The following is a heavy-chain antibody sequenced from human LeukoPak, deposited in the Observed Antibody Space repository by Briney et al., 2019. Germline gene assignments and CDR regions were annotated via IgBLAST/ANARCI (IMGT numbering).Heavy chain of an antibody. V-gene: IGHV3-23*01. CDR2: ISGKGDNT. CDR1: GFTFSSYA. CDR3: AKATEGMYYYYGMNV. J-gene: IGHJ6*02. Sequence: GGSLRLSCAASGFTFSSYAMSWVRQAPGKGLEWVSLISGKGDNTYYADSVKGRFTISRDNSKNTLYLQMNSLRAEDTAIYYCAKATEGMYYYYGMNVWGQGTTVTVSS. D-gene: IGHD3-10*01.